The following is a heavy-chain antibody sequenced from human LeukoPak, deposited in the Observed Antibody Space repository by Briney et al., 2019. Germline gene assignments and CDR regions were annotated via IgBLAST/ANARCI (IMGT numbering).Heavy chain of an antibody. J-gene: IGHJ5*02. D-gene: IGHD2-2*01. CDR3: ARESRHCSSTSCYRWFDP. CDR1: GYTFTSYY. CDR2: INPSGGST. V-gene: IGHV1-46*01. Sequence: ASVKVSCMASGYTFTSYYMHWVRQAPGQGLEWMGIINPSGGSTSYAQKFQGRVTMTRDTSTSTVYMELSSLRSEDTAVYYCARESRHCSSTSCYRWFDPWGQGTLVTVSS.